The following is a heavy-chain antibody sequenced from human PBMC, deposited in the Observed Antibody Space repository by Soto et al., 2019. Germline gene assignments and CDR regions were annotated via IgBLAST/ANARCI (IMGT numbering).Heavy chain of an antibody. CDR2: IKSKTDGGTT. V-gene: IGHV3-15*01. Sequence: EVQLVESGGGLVKPGGSLRLSCAASGFTFSNAWMSWVRQAPGKGLEWVGRIKSKTDGGTTDYAAPVKGRFTISRDDSKNTLYLQMNSLKTEDTAVYYCTTSTFGGVIVIPHLRDYWGQGTLVTVSS. CDR3: TTSTFGGVIVIPHLRDY. J-gene: IGHJ4*02. CDR1: GFTFSNAW. D-gene: IGHD3-16*02.